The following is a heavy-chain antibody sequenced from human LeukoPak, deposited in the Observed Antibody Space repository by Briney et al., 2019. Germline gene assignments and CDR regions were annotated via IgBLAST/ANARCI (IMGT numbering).Heavy chain of an antibody. V-gene: IGHV1-2*02. Sequence: ASVKASCKASGYTFTGYYIHWVRQVPGQGLEWMGWINPNSGGTNYAQKFQGRVTMTRDTSISTAYMELSSLRSDDTAVYYCATLYCSSTSCSIGKGDYWGQGTLVTVSS. CDR2: INPNSGGT. CDR1: GYTFTGYY. D-gene: IGHD2-2*01. J-gene: IGHJ4*02. CDR3: ATLYCSSTSCSIGKGDY.